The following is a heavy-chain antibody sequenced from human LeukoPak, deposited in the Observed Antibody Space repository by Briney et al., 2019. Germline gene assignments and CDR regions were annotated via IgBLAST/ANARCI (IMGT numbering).Heavy chain of an antibody. J-gene: IGHJ6*03. CDR2: INHSGST. Sequence: SETLSLTCAVYGGSFSGYYWSWIRQPPGKGLEWIGEINHSGSTNYNPSFKSRVTISVDTSKNQFSLKLSSVTAADTAVYYCARDTAAAYYYYMDVWGKGTTVTVSS. D-gene: IGHD6-25*01. CDR3: ARDTAAAYYYYMDV. V-gene: IGHV4-34*01. CDR1: GGSFSGYY.